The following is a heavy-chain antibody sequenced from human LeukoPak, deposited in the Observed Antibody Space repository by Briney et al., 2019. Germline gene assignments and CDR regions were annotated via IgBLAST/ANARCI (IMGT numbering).Heavy chain of an antibody. J-gene: IGHJ3*02. CDR2: IYSGGST. Sequence: GGSLRLSCAASGFTVSSNYMSWVRQAPGKGLEWVSVIYSGGSTYYADSVKGRFTISRDNSKNTLYLQMNSLRAEDTAVYYCVRGFKSSTSREAFDIWGQGTMVTVSS. CDR1: GFTVSSNY. CDR3: VRGFKSSTSREAFDI. D-gene: IGHD2-2*01. V-gene: IGHV3-53*01.